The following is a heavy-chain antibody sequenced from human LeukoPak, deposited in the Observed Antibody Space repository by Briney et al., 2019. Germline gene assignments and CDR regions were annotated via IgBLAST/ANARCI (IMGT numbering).Heavy chain of an antibody. V-gene: IGHV3-11*06. Sequence: GGSLRLSCAASGFTFSDYYMSWIRQAPGKGLEWVSYISSSSSYINYADSVKGRFTISRDNAKNSLYLQMNSLRAEDTAVYYCARETAEGYFDWCWGQGTLVTVSS. D-gene: IGHD3-9*01. CDR2: ISSSSSYI. J-gene: IGHJ4*02. CDR3: ARETAEGYFDWC. CDR1: GFTFSDYY.